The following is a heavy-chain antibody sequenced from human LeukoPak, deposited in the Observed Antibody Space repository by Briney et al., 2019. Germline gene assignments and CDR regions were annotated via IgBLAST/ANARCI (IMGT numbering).Heavy chain of an antibody. CDR1: GFTFDDYA. Sequence: GRSLRLSCAASGFTFDDYAMHWVRQAPGKGLEWVSGISWNSGSIGYADSVKGRFTISRDNAKNSLYLQMSSLRAEDTALYYCAKDYTAMVRGPDYWGQGTLVTVSS. CDR2: ISWNSGSI. J-gene: IGHJ4*02. V-gene: IGHV3-9*01. CDR3: AKDYTAMVRGPDY. D-gene: IGHD5-18*01.